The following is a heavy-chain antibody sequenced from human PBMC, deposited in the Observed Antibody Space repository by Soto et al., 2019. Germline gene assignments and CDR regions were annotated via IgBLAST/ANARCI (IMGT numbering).Heavy chain of an antibody. J-gene: IGHJ4*02. CDR2: IYWDDDN. CDR1: GFSLSTSGVG. V-gene: IGHV2-5*02. CDR3: AHRAGLQGNWDGGYFAS. Sequence: QITLKESGPTRVKPTQTLTLTCIFSGFSLSTSGVGVGWIRQPPGKALEWLAFIYWDDDNLYSPSLKSRISVTKDTSKNQVALTMTNMDPVDTATYYCAHRAGLQGNWDGGYFASWGQGTLVTVSS. D-gene: IGHD1-1*01.